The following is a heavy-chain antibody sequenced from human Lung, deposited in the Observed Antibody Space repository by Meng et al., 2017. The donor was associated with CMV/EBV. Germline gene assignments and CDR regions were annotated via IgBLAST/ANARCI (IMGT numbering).Heavy chain of an antibody. CDR3: ARGGFTYDFWSGYDVDY. Sequence: SETLSLXXAVYGGSFSGYYWSWIRQPPGKGLEWIGEINHSGSTNYNPSLKSRVTISVDTSKNQFSLKLSSVTAADTAVYYCARGGFTYDFWSGYDVDYWGQGTLVXVSS. V-gene: IGHV4-34*01. CDR1: GGSFSGYY. J-gene: IGHJ4*02. CDR2: INHSGST. D-gene: IGHD3-3*01.